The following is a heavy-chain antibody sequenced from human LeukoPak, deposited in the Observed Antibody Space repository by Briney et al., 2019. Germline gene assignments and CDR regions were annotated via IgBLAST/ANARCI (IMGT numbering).Heavy chain of an antibody. J-gene: IGHJ4*02. CDR2: IYTSGST. Sequence: SETLCLTCTVSGYSISSAYYWGWIRQPAGKGLEWIGRIYTSGSTNYNPSLKSRVTISVDTSKNQFSLKLSSVTAADTAVYYCAREKHSGSYYDYWGQGTLVTVSS. CDR3: AREKHSGSYYDY. CDR1: GYSISSAYY. V-gene: IGHV4-61*02. D-gene: IGHD1-26*01.